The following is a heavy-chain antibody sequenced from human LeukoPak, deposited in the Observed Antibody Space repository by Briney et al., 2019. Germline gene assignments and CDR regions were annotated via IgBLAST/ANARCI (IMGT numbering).Heavy chain of an antibody. D-gene: IGHD2-8*01. CDR2: IYYTGST. J-gene: IGHJ3*02. V-gene: IGHV4-59*01. CDR3: ARDYAMTHAFDI. CDR1: GGSMSDYY. Sequence: SETLSLTCTVSGGSMSDYYWSLIRQPPGKGLEWIGYIYYTGSTNYNPSLKSRVTISVDTSKNQFSLKLSSVTAADTALYYCARDYAMTHAFDIWGQGTLVTVSS.